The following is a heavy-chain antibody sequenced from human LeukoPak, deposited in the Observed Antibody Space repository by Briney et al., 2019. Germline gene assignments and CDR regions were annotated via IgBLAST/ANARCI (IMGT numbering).Heavy chain of an antibody. J-gene: IGHJ4*02. V-gene: IGHV3-49*04. D-gene: IGHD4/OR15-4a*01. CDR2: IRSRLYGGAA. CDR3: SRGLTESGAKYYSDH. Sequence: GGSLRLSCRGSGFNFGDYAMSWVRQAPGKGLEWVGLIRSRLYGGAAEYGASVNGRFTVSRDDSQRIAYLQMNSLKTDDTAVYYCSRGLTESGAKYYSDHWDQGTLVTVSS. CDR1: GFNFGDYA.